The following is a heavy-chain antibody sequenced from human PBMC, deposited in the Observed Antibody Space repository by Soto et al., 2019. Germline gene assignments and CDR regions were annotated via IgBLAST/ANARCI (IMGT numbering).Heavy chain of an antibody. D-gene: IGHD6-13*01. CDR1: GFSLSTSAVG. CDR3: VHRRQQLVFDY. CDR2: IYWDDDK. Sequence: QITLKESGPTLVKPAQTLTLTCTFSGFSLSTSAVGVGWIRQPPGKALEWLALIYWDDDKRYSPSLKSRLTITKDTSKNQVVLTMTNMDPVDTATYYCVHRRQQLVFDYWGQGTLVTVSS. J-gene: IGHJ4*02. V-gene: IGHV2-5*02.